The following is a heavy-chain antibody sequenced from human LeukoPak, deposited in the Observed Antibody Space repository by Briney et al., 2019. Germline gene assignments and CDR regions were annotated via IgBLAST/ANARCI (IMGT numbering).Heavy chain of an antibody. CDR1: GGSISSYY. CDR3: ARLYSSGWYGTNWFDP. D-gene: IGHD6-19*01. V-gene: IGHV4-59*01. Sequence: PSETLSLTCTVPGGSISSYYRSWIRQPPGKGLEWIGYIYYSGSTNYNPSLKSRVTISVDTSKNQFSLKLSSVTAADTAVYYCARLYSSGWYGTNWFDPWGQGTLVTVSS. CDR2: IYYSGST. J-gene: IGHJ5*02.